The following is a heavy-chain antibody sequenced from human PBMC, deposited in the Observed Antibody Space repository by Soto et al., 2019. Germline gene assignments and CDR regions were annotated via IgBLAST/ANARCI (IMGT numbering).Heavy chain of an antibody. V-gene: IGHV3-21*01. D-gene: IGHD1-1*01. CDR2: ISPTSGAI. J-gene: IGHJ4*02. CDR3: ARGSAHIQVQTFDY. CDR1: GFTFSDYS. Sequence: EVHLVESGGGLVKSGGSRRVSCTASGFTFSDYSMHWVRKAPGKGLEGVSSISPTSGAIHYADSVKGRFTISRDNAKNSLFLQMNSLRAEDTAVYSCARGSAHIQVQTFDYWGQGTLVTVSS.